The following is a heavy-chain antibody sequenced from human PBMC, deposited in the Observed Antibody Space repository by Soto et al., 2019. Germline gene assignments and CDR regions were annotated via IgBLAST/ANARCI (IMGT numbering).Heavy chain of an antibody. D-gene: IGHD6-13*01. CDR2: INAGNGNT. CDR1: GYTFTSYA. V-gene: IGHV1-3*01. J-gene: IGHJ4*02. CDR3: ARAGIQLTAAGFDY. Sequence: ASVKVSCKASGYTFTSYAMHWVRQAPGQRLERMGWINAGNGNTKYSQKFQGRVTITRDTSASTAYMELSSLRSEDTAVYYCARAGIQLTAAGFDYWGQGTLVTVSS.